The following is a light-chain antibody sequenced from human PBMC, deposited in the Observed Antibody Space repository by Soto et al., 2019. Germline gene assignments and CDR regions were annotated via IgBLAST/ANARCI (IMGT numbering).Light chain of an antibody. CDR1: QSVSTY. J-gene: IGKJ4*01. Sequence: ETVLTQSPATLSLSPGERAILSCRASQSVSTYLARYQQKPGQAPRLLISDASNRATGIPARFSGSGSGTDFTLPSSSLEPEDFAVYCCQQRSSWPLTFGGGTKGEIK. CDR3: QQRSSWPLT. CDR2: DAS. V-gene: IGKV3-11*01.